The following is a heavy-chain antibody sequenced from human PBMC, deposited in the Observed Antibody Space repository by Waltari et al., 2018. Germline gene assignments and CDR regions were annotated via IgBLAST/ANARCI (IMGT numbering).Heavy chain of an antibody. V-gene: IGHV3-23*01. J-gene: IGHJ4*02. CDR1: GFTFSSYA. CDR2: VRGSGVIT. Sequence: EVQLLESGGGLVQPGGSLRLSCAASGFTFSSYALSWVRQAPGKGLAWVSAVRGSGVITACADSVKGRLTISRDNSKNTLYLQMNSLRAEDTAVYYCAKVPGCSYYYGSGSYCGYFDYWGQGTLVTVSS. CDR3: AKVPGCSYYYGSGSYCGYFDY. D-gene: IGHD3-10*01.